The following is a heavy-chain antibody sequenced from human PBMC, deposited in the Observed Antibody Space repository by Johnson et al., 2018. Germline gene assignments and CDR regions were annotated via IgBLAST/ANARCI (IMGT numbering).Heavy chain of an antibody. D-gene: IGHD4-17*01. CDR1: GFTFSGSA. CDR2: IRSKANSYAT. Sequence: VQLLESGGGLVQPGGSLKLSCAASGFTFSGSAMHWVRQASGKGLEWVGRIRSKANSYATPYAAPVKGRFPISRDNAKSSLYLQVNGLRAEDTALYHCARGMNGDYRYNCFDSWGQGTMVTVSS. V-gene: IGHV3-73*02. CDR3: ARGMNGDYRYNCFDS. J-gene: IGHJ3*01.